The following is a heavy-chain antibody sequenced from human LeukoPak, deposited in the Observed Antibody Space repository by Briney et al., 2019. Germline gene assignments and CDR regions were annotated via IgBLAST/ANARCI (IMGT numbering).Heavy chain of an antibody. Sequence: SETLSLTCAVYGGSFSGYYWSWIRQPPGKGLEWIGEINHSGSTNYNPSLKSRVTISVDTSKNQFSLKLSSVTAADTAVYYCARGYCSGGSCPCAGEYFQHWGQGTLVTVSS. D-gene: IGHD2-15*01. J-gene: IGHJ1*01. V-gene: IGHV4-34*01. CDR1: GGSFSGYY. CDR2: INHSGST. CDR3: ARGYCSGGSCPCAGEYFQH.